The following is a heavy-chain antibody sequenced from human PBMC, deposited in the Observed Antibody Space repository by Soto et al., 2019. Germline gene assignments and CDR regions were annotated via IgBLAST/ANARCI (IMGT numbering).Heavy chain of an antibody. CDR2: INHSGST. CDR1: GGSFSGYY. D-gene: IGHD6-6*01. Sequence: QVQLQQWGAGLLKPSETLSLTCAVYGGSFSGYYWSWIRQPPGKGLEWIGEINHSGSTNYNPSLKSRVIISVDTSKNQFSLKLSSVTAADTAVYYCARVGVRYKQLGQFDYWGQGTLVTVSS. V-gene: IGHV4-34*01. CDR3: ARVGVRYKQLGQFDY. J-gene: IGHJ4*02.